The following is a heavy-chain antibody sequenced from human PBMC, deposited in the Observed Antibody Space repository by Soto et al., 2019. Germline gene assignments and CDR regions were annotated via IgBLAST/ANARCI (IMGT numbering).Heavy chain of an antibody. CDR2: IIPIFNTA. J-gene: IGHJ6*02. CDR1: GGTFSTYA. CDR3: ARDGGYYPSYYYSGMDV. D-gene: IGHD1-26*01. Sequence: QVQLVQSGAEVKKPGSSVKVSCKASGGTFSTYAISWVRQAPGQGLEWMGGIIPIFNTANYPQKFQGRVTITADASTSTAYMEVSSLRSDDTAVYYCARDGGYYPSYYYSGMDVWGQGTTVIVSS. V-gene: IGHV1-69*01.